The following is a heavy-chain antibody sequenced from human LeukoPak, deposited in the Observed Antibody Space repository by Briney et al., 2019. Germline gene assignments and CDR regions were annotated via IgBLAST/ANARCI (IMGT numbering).Heavy chain of an antibody. Sequence: SQTLSLTCTVSGDSISSGGYYWSWIRQPPGKGLEWIAYIYHSGNTYYNPSLKSRVTISVDRSKNQFSLKLNSVTAADTAVYYCAREYFSANYFFYYMDVWGTGTTVTVSS. CDR3: AREYFSANYFFYYMDV. CDR1: GDSISSGGYY. D-gene: IGHD3-3*01. J-gene: IGHJ6*03. CDR2: IYHSGNT. V-gene: IGHV4-30-2*01.